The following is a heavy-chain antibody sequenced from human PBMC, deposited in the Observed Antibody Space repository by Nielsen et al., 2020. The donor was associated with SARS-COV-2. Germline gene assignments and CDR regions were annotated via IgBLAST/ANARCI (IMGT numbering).Heavy chain of an antibody. D-gene: IGHD6-13*01. CDR3: AKVTSWSRDY. CDR1: GFTFSSYG. V-gene: IGHV3-30*18. Sequence: GESLKISCAASGFTFSSYGMHWVRQATGKGLEWVAVISYDGSNKYYADSVKGRFTISRDNSKNTLYLQMNSLRAEDTAVYYCAKVTSWSRDYWGQGTLVTVSS. J-gene: IGHJ4*02. CDR2: ISYDGSNK.